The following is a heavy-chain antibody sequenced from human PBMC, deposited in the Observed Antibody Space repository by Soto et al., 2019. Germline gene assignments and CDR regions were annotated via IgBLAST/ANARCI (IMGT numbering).Heavy chain of an antibody. D-gene: IGHD3-3*01. CDR2: ISAYNGNT. J-gene: IGHJ5*02. CDR3: ASFRPELEILYDYFWSGYYPFDP. V-gene: IGHV1-18*01. Sequence: ASVKVSCKASGYTFTSYGISWVRQAPGQGLEWMGWISAYNGNTNYAQKLQGRVTMTTDTSTSTAYMELRSLRSDDTAVYYCASFRPELEILYDYFWSGYYPFDPWGQGTQVTVS. CDR1: GYTFTSYG.